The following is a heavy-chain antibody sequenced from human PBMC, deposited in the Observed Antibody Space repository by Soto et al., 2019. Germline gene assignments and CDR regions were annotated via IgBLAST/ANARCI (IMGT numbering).Heavy chain of an antibody. CDR1: GFTISSLW. D-gene: IGHD6-6*01. CDR2: ISAGGSNT. Sequence: GGSLRLSCAASGFTISSLWMHWVRQVPGKGLEWVSAISAGGSNTNYADSVKGRFTISSDNSKNTLYLQMNGLRADDTAVYYCAKEYSTSFDYWGQGTPVTVSS. J-gene: IGHJ4*02. CDR3: AKEYSTSFDY. V-gene: IGHV3-23*01.